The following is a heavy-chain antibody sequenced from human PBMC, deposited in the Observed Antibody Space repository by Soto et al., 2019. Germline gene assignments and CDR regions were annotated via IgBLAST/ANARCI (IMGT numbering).Heavy chain of an antibody. D-gene: IGHD4-17*01. J-gene: IGHJ1*01. CDR2: INAGNGNT. Sequence: ASVKVSCKASGYTFTSYAMHWVRQAPGQRLEWMGWINAGNGNTKYSQKFQGRVTITRDTSASTAYMELSSLRSDDTAVYYCARGGPTTVTTKYFQHWGQGTLVTVSS. CDR1: GYTFTSYA. V-gene: IGHV1-3*01. CDR3: ARGGPTTVTTKYFQH.